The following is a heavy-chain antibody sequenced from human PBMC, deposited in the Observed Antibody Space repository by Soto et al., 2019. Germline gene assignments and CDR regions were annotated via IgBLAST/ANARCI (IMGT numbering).Heavy chain of an antibody. CDR2: IKSDGST. J-gene: IGHJ4*01. CDR3: ARGGYGIYGVDQ. CDR1: GFIFTNYW. Sequence: EVQLVASGGGSVQPGGSLGLSCAVSGFIFTNYWMHWVRHVPGKGLEWVSRIKSDGSTYYADAVQGRSTLSRDNAKNTVYRQMKSLRAEDTAVYYCARGGYGIYGVDQGGQGTPVTVSS. V-gene: IGHV3-74*01. D-gene: IGHD5-12*01.